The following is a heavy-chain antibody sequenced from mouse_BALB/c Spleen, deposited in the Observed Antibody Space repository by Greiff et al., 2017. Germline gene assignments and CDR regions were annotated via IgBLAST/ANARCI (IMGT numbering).Heavy chain of an antibody. J-gene: IGHJ4*01. D-gene: IGHD2-14*01. CDR2: IWAGGST. V-gene: IGHV2-9*02. CDR1: GFSLTSYG. CDR3: ARRRYDAMDY. Sequence: VQLQQSGPGLVAPSQSLSITCTVSGFSLTSYGVHWVRPPPGKGLEWLGVIWAGGSTNYNSALMSRLSISKDNSKSQVFLKMNSLQTDDTAMYYCARRRYDAMDYWGQGTSVTVSS.